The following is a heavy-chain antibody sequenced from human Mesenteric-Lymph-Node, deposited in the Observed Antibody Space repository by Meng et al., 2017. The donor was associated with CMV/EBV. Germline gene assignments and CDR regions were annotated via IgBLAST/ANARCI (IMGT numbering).Heavy chain of an antibody. Sequence: YNFTGYYMHWVRQAPGQGLEWMGRINPNSGGTNYAQKFQGRVTMTRDTSISTAYMELSRLRSDDTAVYYCARVVPVQLEGGENWFDPWGQGTLVTVSS. CDR2: INPNSGGT. D-gene: IGHD1-1*01. V-gene: IGHV1-2*06. J-gene: IGHJ5*02. CDR3: ARVVPVQLEGGENWFDP. CDR1: YNFTGYY.